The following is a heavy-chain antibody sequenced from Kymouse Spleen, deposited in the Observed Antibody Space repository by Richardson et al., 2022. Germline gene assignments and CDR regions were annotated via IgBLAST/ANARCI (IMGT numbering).Heavy chain of an antibody. CDR1: GFTFSSYD. V-gene: IGHV3-13*01. CDR3: ARGGYGSGSHTPFDY. Sequence: EVQLVESGGGLVQPGGSLRLSCAASGFTFSSYDMHWVRQATGKGLEWVSAIGTAGDTYYPGSVKGRFTISRENAKNSLYLQMNSLRAGDTAVYYCARGGYGSGSHTPFDYWGQGTLVTVSS. D-gene: IGHD3-10*01. J-gene: IGHJ4*02. CDR2: IGTAGDT.